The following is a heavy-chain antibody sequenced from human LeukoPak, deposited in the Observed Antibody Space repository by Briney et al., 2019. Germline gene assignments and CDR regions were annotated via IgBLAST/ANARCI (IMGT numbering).Heavy chain of an antibody. J-gene: IGHJ4*02. D-gene: IGHD1-26*01. V-gene: IGHV4-39*01. CDR1: GGSITTGGYY. CDR2: MYFSGTNYNPSLKT. CDR3: ARRVVVGATTAVTDY. Sequence: SETLSLTCTVSGGSITTGGYYWSWIRQRPEKGLEWIGYMYFSGTNYNPSLKTYYNPSLKSRVTISVDTSKNQFSLKLSSVTAADTAVYYCARRVVVGATTAVTDYWGQGTLVTVSS.